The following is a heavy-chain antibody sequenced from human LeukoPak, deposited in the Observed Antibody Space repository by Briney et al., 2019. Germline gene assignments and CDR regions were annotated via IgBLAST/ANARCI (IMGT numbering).Heavy chain of an antibody. CDR3: ARDPPEDEWNSLDS. Sequence: PSETLSLTCTVSGGSVNGYYWNWIRQAPGKGLEWIGFIHYSGLTVYNPSLHSRVSMSVDTSRNQFSLDLSSVTAADTALYYCARDPPEDEWNSLDSWGQGILVTVSS. D-gene: IGHD1-7*01. CDR1: GGSVNGYY. V-gene: IGHV4-59*02. J-gene: IGHJ4*02. CDR2: IHYSGLT.